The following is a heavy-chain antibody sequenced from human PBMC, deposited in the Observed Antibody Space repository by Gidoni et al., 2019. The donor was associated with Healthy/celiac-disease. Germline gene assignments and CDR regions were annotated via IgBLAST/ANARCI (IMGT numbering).Heavy chain of an antibody. V-gene: IGHV4-31*03. Sequence: QVQLQESGPGLVKPSQTLSLTCTVSGGSISSGGYYWSWIRQPPGNGLEWIWYSDYSGSTYYNPSLKNRITISVDTSKNQFSLKLSSVTAADTAVYYCARASYCGGDCYFWFDYWGQGTLVTVSS. D-gene: IGHD2-21*02. J-gene: IGHJ4*02. CDR3: ARASYCGGDCYFWFDY. CDR2: SDYSGST. CDR1: GGSISSGGYY.